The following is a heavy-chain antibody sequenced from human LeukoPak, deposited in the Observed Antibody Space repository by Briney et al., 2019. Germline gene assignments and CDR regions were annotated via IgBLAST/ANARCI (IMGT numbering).Heavy chain of an antibody. CDR3: ARSSGYSGYDLGD. Sequence: GESLKISCQGSGDSFTTYWIGWVRQMPGKGLEWMGIIYPGDSDTRYSPSFQGQVTISADKSISTAYLQWSSLKASDTAMYYCARSSGYSGYDLGDWGQGTLVTVSS. CDR2: IYPGDSDT. J-gene: IGHJ4*02. D-gene: IGHD5-12*01. V-gene: IGHV5-51*01. CDR1: GDSFTTYW.